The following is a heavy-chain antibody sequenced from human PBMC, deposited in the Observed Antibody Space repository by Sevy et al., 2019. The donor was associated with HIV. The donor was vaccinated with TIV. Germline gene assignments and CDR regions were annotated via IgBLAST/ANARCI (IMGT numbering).Heavy chain of an antibody. CDR3: AKVYFDTSFDP. Sequence: GGSLRLSCAASGFTFSTFAMSWVRQAPGKGLEWVSAIRGNGASTYYADSVKGRLTISRDNSKNTLYLQLNSLREEDTAVYYCAKVYFDTSFDPWGQGTLVTVSS. D-gene: IGHD3-22*01. J-gene: IGHJ5*02. CDR1: GFTFSTFA. CDR2: IRGNGAST. V-gene: IGHV3-23*01.